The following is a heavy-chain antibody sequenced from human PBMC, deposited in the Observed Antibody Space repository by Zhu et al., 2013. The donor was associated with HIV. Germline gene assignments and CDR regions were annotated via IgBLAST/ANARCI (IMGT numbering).Heavy chain of an antibody. Sequence: QVQLVQSGGEVKKPGASVKVSCKASGYTFTSFGISWVRQAPGQGLEWMGWISVYNGNINYAQKFQGRVTITADESTSTAYMELSSLRSEDTAVYYCARDRGGSCSSTSCYAEPGGMDVWGQGTTVTVSS. CDR1: GYTFTSFG. V-gene: IGHV1-18*01. D-gene: IGHD2-2*01. CDR3: ARDRGGSCSSTSCYAEPGGMDV. J-gene: IGHJ6*02. CDR2: ISVYNGNI.